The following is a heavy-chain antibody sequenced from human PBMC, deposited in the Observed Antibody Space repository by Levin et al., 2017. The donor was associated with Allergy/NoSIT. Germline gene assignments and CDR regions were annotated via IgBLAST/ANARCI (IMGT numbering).Heavy chain of an antibody. CDR2: MYYTGSS. Sequence: PSETLSLTCTVSGGSISSGGYYWSWIRQHPGKGLEWIGYMYYTGSSYYNPSLKSRVTISIDTSKNQFSLALSSVTAADTAVYYCASGLGRYCSGSNCYPFDYWGQGTLVTVSS. J-gene: IGHJ4*02. V-gene: IGHV4-31*03. D-gene: IGHD2-15*01. CDR3: ASGLGRYCSGSNCYPFDY. CDR1: GGSISSGGYY.